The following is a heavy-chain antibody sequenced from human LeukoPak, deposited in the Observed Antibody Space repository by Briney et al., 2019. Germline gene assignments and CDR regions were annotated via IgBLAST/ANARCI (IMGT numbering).Heavy chain of an antibody. D-gene: IGHD4-23*01. CDR3: ARDPVAVYYFDY. Sequence: GGSLRLSCAASGFTFSSYAMHWVRQAPGKGLEWVVVISYDGSNKYYADSVKGRFTISRDNSKNTLYLQMNSLRAEDTAVYYCARDPVAVYYFDYWGQGTLVTVSS. V-gene: IGHV3-30-3*01. J-gene: IGHJ4*02. CDR1: GFTFSSYA. CDR2: ISYDGSNK.